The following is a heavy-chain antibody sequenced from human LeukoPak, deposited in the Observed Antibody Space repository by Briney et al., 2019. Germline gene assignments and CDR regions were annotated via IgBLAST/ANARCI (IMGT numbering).Heavy chain of an antibody. CDR1: GGSISSYY. V-gene: IGHV4-59*01. CDR3: ARGIAAAGTDY. J-gene: IGHJ4*02. CDR2: IYYSGST. D-gene: IGHD6-13*01. Sequence: SETLSLTCTVSGGSISSYYWSWIRQPPGKGLEWIGYIYYSGSTNYNPSLKSRVTISVDTSKNQFSLKLSSVTAADTAVYYCARGIAAAGTDYWAQGTLVTVSS.